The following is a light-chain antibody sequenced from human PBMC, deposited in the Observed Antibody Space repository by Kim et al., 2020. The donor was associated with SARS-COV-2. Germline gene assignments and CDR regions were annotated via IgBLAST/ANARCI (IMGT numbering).Light chain of an antibody. CDR2: GAS. J-gene: IGKJ1*01. CDR3: QQTYSSPRT. Sequence: ASVGDRVTSTCRASQFISSYLNWYQQKAGKAPKLLLYGASILQSGVPSRFSGSESGTDFTLTINSLQPEDFATYYCQQTYSSPRTFGQGTKVDIK. V-gene: IGKV1-39*01. CDR1: QFISSY.